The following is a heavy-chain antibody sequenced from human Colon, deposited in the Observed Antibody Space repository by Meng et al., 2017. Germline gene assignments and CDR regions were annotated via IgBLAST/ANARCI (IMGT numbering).Heavy chain of an antibody. CDR2: IIPIFGTA. Sequence: QGQLVQSGAEVKKPGSSVKVSCKASGGTFSSYAISWVRQASGQGLEWMGGIIPIFGTANYAQKFQGRVTITADESTSTAYMELSSLRSEDTAVYFCVRGFDSTSWLFDYWGQGTLVTVSS. D-gene: IGHD5-24*01. CDR1: GGTFSSYA. CDR3: VRGFDSTSWLFDY. J-gene: IGHJ4*02. V-gene: IGHV1-69*01.